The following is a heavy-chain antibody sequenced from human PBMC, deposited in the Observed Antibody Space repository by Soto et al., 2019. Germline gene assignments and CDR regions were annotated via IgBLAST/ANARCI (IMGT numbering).Heavy chain of an antibody. V-gene: IGHV3-33*01. CDR3: ARSAGYSSSWYSDGDY. D-gene: IGHD6-13*01. CDR2: IWYDGSNK. J-gene: IGHJ4*02. CDR1: GFTFSSYG. Sequence: GGSLRLSCAASGFTFSSYGMHWVRQAPGKGLEWVAVIWYDGSNKYYADSVKGRFTISRDNSKNTLYLQMNSLRAGDTAVYYCARSAGYSSSWYSDGDYWGQGTLVTVSS.